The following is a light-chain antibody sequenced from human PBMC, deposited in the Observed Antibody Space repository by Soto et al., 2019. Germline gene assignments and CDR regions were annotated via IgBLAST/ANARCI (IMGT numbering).Light chain of an antibody. Sequence: EIVMTQSPATLSVSPGESVTLSCRASQSVSSKLAWYQQKPGQAPRLLIYDASTRATGIPARFSGSGAATEFTLTVSSLQSEDFAVYYCQHYNGWPPFTFGPGT. J-gene: IGKJ3*01. CDR1: QSVSSK. V-gene: IGKV3-15*01. CDR2: DAS. CDR3: QHYNGWPPFT.